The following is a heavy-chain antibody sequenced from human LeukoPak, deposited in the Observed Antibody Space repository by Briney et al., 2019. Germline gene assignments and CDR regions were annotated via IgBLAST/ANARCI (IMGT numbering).Heavy chain of an antibody. CDR1: TFIFGSYS. CDR3: ARDRATKARIGGMDV. Sequence: GGSLRLSCVGSTFIFGSYSMNWVRQAPEKGLEWVSYISETSSHRYYADSVEGRFTISRDNAQNSLYLQMNSLSAEDTGIYYCARDRATKARIGGMDVWGQGTTVIVSS. J-gene: IGHJ6*02. D-gene: IGHD5-24*01. V-gene: IGHV3-21*06. CDR2: ISETSSHR.